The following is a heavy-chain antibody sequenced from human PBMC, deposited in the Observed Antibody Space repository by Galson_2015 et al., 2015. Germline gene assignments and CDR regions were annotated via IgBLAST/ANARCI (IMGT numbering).Heavy chain of an antibody. J-gene: IGHJ4*02. CDR2: ISRSATYI. D-gene: IGHD4-17*01. CDR1: GFTFSDYD. Sequence: SLRLSCAASGFTFSDYDMNWIRQAPGKGLEWVSYISRSATYIYYADSVKGRFTISRDDAKNSLYLQMNDLRAEDTAVYYCARDPDGDYDFDYWGQGTLVTVSS. CDR3: ARDPDGDYDFDY. V-gene: IGHV3-11*04.